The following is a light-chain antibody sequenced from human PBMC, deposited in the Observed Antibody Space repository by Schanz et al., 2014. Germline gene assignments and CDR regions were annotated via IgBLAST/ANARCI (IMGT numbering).Light chain of an antibody. Sequence: EIVLTQSPATLSLFPGERATLSCRASQSISSDLAWYQQKPGQAPRLLIYRASSRATGIPARFSGSGSGTDFTLTITSLEPEDFAVYYCQQRSTWFSFGGGTRVEIK. CDR2: RAS. J-gene: IGKJ4*01. CDR1: QSISSD. V-gene: IGKV3-11*01. CDR3: QQRSTWFS.